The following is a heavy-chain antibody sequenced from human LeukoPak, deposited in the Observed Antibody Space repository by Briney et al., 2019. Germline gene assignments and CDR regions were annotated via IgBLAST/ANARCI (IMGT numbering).Heavy chain of an antibody. Sequence: LRLSCAASGFTFSSYAMHWFRQLPGKGLEWIGYIYHSGNTFYNPSLKSRLSIAVDTSRNQFSLKLTSVIAADTAVYYCASCEAPITPPPYGFDVWGQGTEVTVSS. CDR3: ASCEAPITPPPYGFDV. D-gene: IGHD5-12*01. J-gene: IGHJ6*02. CDR1: GFTFSSYAMH. V-gene: IGHV4-31*02. CDR2: IYHSGNT.